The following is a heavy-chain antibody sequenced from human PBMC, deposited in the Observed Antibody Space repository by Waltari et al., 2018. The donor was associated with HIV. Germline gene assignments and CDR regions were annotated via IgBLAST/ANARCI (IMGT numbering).Heavy chain of an antibody. CDR2: ISYDGSNK. Sequence: QVQLVESGGGVVQPGRSLRLSCAASGFTFSSYAMHWVRQAPGKGLELVAVISYDGSNKYYADSVKGRFTISRDNSKNTLYLQMNSLRAEDTAVYYCARARYYYDSSGYYLYYFDYWGQGTLVTVSS. V-gene: IGHV3-30*04. D-gene: IGHD3-22*01. CDR3: ARARYYYDSSGYYLYYFDY. J-gene: IGHJ4*02. CDR1: GFTFSSYA.